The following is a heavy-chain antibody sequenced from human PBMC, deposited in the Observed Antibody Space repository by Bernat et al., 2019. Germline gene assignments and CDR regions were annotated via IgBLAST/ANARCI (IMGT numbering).Heavy chain of an antibody. CDR1: GFTFSSYG. J-gene: IGHJ4*02. D-gene: IGHD3-16*01. CDR3: AKDYGDY. CDR2: ISDDGCNK. Sequence: QVQLVESGGGLVQPGRSLRLSCAASGFTFSSYGMHWVRQAPGKGLEWVAVISDDGCNKYYANSVKGRFTISRDNSKNTLYLQMNSLRAEDTAVYYCAKDYGDYWGQGTLVTVFS. V-gene: IGHV3-30*18.